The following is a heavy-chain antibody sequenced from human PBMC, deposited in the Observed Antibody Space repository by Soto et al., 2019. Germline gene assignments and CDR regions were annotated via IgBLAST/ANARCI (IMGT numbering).Heavy chain of an antibody. D-gene: IGHD2-2*01. CDR3: ARDLLLYCSSTSCLRSNWFDP. Sequence: QVQLVGSGGGVVQPGRSLRLSCAASGFTFSSYAMHWVRQAPGKGLEWVAVISYDGSNKYYADSVKGRFTISRDNSKNTLYLQMNSLRAEDTAVYYCARDLLLYCSSTSCLRSNWFDPWGQGTLVTVSS. J-gene: IGHJ5*02. CDR2: ISYDGSNK. CDR1: GFTFSSYA. V-gene: IGHV3-30-3*01.